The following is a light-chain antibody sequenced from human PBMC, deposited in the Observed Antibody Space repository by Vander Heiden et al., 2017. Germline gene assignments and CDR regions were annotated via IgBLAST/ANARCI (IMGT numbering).Light chain of an antibody. CDR1: SLRRYY. V-gene: IGLV3-19*01. J-gene: IGLJ2*01. Sequence: SSELTQDPAVSVALGQTVRITCQGDSLRRYYASWYQQKPGQAPVLVIFGENERPSGIPDRFSGSRSGITASLTTTGAQAEDEADYYCNSRDSSGDSVVFGGGTKVTVL. CDR2: GEN. CDR3: NSRDSSGDSVV.